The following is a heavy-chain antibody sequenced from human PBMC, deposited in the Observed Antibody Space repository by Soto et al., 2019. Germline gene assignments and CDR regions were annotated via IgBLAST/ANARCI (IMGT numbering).Heavy chain of an antibody. V-gene: IGHV4-4*02. J-gene: IGHJ4*02. Sequence: QVQLQESGPGLVNPSVTLSLTCAVSGGSISSDNWWSWVRQPPGKGLEWIGDIYHSGSTNYDSSLRGRVTIPIDKSKNQFSLKLNSVTAADTAVYYCAGTIHYWGQGTLVTVSS. D-gene: IGHD2-8*01. CDR3: AGTIHY. CDR2: IYHSGST. CDR1: GGSISSDNW.